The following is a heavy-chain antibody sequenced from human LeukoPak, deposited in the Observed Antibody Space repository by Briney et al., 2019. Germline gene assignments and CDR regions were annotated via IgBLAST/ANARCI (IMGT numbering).Heavy chain of an antibody. CDR2: INPNSGGT. CDR1: GYTFTGYY. CDR3: ARDLAATASTYYYYGMDV. J-gene: IGHJ6*02. Sequence: ASVRVSCKASGYTFTGYYMHWVRQAPGQELEWMGWINPNSGGTNYAQKFQGRVTMTRDTSISTAYMELSRLRSDDTAVYYCARDLAATASTYYYYGMDVWGQGTTVTVSS. D-gene: IGHD6-25*01. V-gene: IGHV1-2*02.